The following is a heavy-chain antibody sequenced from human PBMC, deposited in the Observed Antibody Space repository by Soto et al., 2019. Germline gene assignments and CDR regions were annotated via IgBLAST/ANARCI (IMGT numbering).Heavy chain of an antibody. CDR2: ISYDGSNK. Sequence: GGSLRLSCAASGFTFSSYGMHWVRQAPGKGLEWVAVISYDGSNKYYADSVKGRFTISRDNSKNTLYLQMNSLRAEDTAVYYCAKVYYDFWSGPDDYYYYYGMDVWGQGTTVTVSS. V-gene: IGHV3-30*18. CDR3: AKVYYDFWSGPDDYYYYYGMDV. CDR1: GFTFSSYG. J-gene: IGHJ6*02. D-gene: IGHD3-3*01.